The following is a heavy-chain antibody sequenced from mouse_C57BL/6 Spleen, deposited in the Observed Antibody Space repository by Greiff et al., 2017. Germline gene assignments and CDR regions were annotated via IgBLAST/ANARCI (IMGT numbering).Heavy chain of an antibody. D-gene: IGHD2-4*01. J-gene: IGHJ3*01. CDR1: GYSITSGYY. Sequence: ESGPGLVKPSQSLSLTCSVTGYSITSGYYWNWIRQFPGNKLEWMGYISYDGSNNYNPSLKNRISITRDPSKNQFFLKLNSVTTEDTATYYCARVDDYDGCAYWGQGTLVTVSA. V-gene: IGHV3-6*01. CDR2: ISYDGSN. CDR3: ARVDDYDGCAY.